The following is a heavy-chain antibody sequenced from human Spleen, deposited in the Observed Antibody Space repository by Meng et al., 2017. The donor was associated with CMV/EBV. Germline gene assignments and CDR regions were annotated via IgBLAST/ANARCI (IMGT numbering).Heavy chain of an antibody. CDR2: ISSSSSTI. J-gene: IGHJ6*02. D-gene: IGHD3-3*01. V-gene: IGHV3-48*03. CDR1: GFTFSSYE. CDR3: ARDGVEKDDFYGMDV. Sequence: GESLKISCSASGFTFSSYEMNWVRQAPGKGLEWLSYISSSSSTIYYADSVKGRFTISRDNAKNSLYLQMNSLRAEDTAVYYCARDGVEKDDFYGMDVWGQGTTVTVSS.